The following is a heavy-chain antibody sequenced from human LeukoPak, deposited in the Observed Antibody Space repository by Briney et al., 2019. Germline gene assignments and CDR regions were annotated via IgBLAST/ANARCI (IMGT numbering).Heavy chain of an antibody. Sequence: SETLSLACTVSGGSISSYYWSWIRQPPGKGLEWIGYIYYSGSTNYNPSLKSRVTISVDTSKNQFSLNLSSVTAADTAVYYCARYSSGWRSFDIWGQGTMVTVSS. CDR1: GGSISSYY. CDR2: IYYSGST. J-gene: IGHJ3*02. V-gene: IGHV4-59*01. D-gene: IGHD6-19*01. CDR3: ARYSSGWRSFDI.